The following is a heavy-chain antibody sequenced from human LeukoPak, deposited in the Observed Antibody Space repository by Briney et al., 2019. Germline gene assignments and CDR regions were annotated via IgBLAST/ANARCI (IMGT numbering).Heavy chain of an antibody. CDR1: GGTFSSYA. Sequence: ASVKVSCKDSGGTFSSYAISWVRQAPGQGLEWMGWISAYNGNTNYAQKLQGRVTMTTDTSTSTAYMELRSLRSDDTAVYYCARVNYGSGSRDLDYWGQGTLVTVSS. J-gene: IGHJ4*02. V-gene: IGHV1-18*01. CDR2: ISAYNGNT. CDR3: ARVNYGSGSRDLDY. D-gene: IGHD3-10*01.